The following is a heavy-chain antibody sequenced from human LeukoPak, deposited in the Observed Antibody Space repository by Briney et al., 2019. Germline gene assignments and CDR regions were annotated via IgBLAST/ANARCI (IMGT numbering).Heavy chain of an antibody. CDR2: ISYDGSSK. J-gene: IGHJ4*02. D-gene: IGHD3-3*01. Sequence: GGSLRLSCAASRFTFSSYGMHWVRQAPGKGLEWVAVISYDGSSKYYADSVKGRFTISRDNSKNTLYLQMNSLRAEDTAVYYCAKDHDFWSGYSSPQDDYWGQGTLVTVSS. CDR3: AKDHDFWSGYSSPQDDY. V-gene: IGHV3-30*18. CDR1: RFTFSSYG.